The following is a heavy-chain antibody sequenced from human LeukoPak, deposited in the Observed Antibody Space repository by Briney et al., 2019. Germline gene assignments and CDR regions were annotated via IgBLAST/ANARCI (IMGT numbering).Heavy chain of an antibody. CDR1: GFTFSDYT. CDR2: IWHDGTYI. V-gene: IGHV3-33*01. Sequence: GGSLRLSCPASGFTFSDYTMQWLRQAPGKGLEWGAVIWHDGTYISYGDSVRGRFTISRDNSKNTLYLQMNSLRAEDTAVYYCAREGPTTAVGSGAPDIWGLGTMVTVSS. D-gene: IGHD6-13*01. CDR3: AREGPTTAVGSGAPDI. J-gene: IGHJ3*02.